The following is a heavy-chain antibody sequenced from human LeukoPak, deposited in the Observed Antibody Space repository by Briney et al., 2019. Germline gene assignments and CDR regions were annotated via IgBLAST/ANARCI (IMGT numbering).Heavy chain of an antibody. D-gene: IGHD2-8*01. J-gene: IGHJ4*02. CDR2: ISGSGDGT. CDR3: AKSLISNYFDY. CDR1: GFTFSSYA. Sequence: GGSLRLSCAASGFTFSSYAVNWVRQAPGKGLEWVSAISGSGDGTYYADSVKGRFTISRDNSKNTLYLQMNSLRAEDTAVYFCAKSLISNYFDYWGRGTLVTVSS. V-gene: IGHV3-23*01.